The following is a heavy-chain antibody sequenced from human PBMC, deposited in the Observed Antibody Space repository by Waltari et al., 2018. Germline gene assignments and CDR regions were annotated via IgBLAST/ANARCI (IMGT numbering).Heavy chain of an antibody. CDR3: ARDPLRWGWGD. Sequence: QVQLQASGPGLVKPSQTLSLTCTVPGGSISSGSYYWRWIRQPAGKGLEWIGYIYTSVSTNNNPSIKSRVTISVDTTKNQFSLKLSSVTGADTAVYYCARDPLRWGWGDWGQGTLVTVSS. CDR1: GGSISSGSYY. V-gene: IGHV4-61*09. D-gene: IGHD2-21*01. CDR2: IYTSVST. J-gene: IGHJ4*02.